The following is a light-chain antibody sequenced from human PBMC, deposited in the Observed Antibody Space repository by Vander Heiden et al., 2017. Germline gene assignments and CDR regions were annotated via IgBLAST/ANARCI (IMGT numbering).Light chain of an antibody. Sequence: QSVLTQPPSASGTPGQTVTISCSGSSSNIGSNNVDWYQQLPGTAPKLLIYNNNQRPSGVPDRFSGSKSGTSASLAISGIQSEDEADFYCAAWDDSLNGVVFGGGTKLTVL. CDR2: NNN. V-gene: IGLV1-44*01. J-gene: IGLJ2*01. CDR3: AAWDDSLNGVV. CDR1: SSNIGSNN.